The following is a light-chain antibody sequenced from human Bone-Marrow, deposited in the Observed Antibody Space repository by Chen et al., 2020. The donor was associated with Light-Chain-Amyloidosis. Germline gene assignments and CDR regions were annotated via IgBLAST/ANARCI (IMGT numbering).Light chain of an antibody. CDR1: DLPTKY. Sequence: SYELTQPPSVSVSPGQTARITCSGDDLPTKYAYWYQQKPGQAPVLVIHGDDERPSGISERFAGSSSGTTATLTIRGVQADDEADYHCQSADSSGTYEVIFGGGTKLTVL. V-gene: IGLV3-25*03. J-gene: IGLJ2*01. CDR3: QSADSSGTYEVI. CDR2: GDD.